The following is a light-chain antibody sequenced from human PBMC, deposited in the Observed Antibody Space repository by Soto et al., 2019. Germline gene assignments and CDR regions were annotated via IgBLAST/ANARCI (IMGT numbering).Light chain of an antibody. CDR2: GAS. J-gene: IGKJ1*01. V-gene: IGKV3D-15*01. Sequence: EIVLTQSPGTLSLSPGERATLCCRASQSVSSNLAWYQQKPGQAPRLLISGASTRATGVPARFSGSGSGTEFTLTITSLQSEDFAVYCCQQYNNWPAFGQGTKVDI. CDR3: QQYNNWPA. CDR1: QSVSSN.